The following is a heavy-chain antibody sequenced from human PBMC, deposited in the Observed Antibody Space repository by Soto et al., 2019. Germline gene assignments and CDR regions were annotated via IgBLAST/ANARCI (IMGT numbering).Heavy chain of an antibody. D-gene: IGHD3-10*01. CDR2: INHSGST. CDR1: GGSFSGYY. CDR3: ARGTPYYYGSGSFLYYYNYMDV. Sequence: SETLSLTCAVYGGSFSGYYWSWIRQPPGKGLEWIGEINHSGSTNYNPSLKSRVTISVDTSKNQFSLMLSSVTAADTAVYYCARGTPYYYGSGSFLYYYNYMDVWGKGTTVTVSS. V-gene: IGHV4-34*01. J-gene: IGHJ6*03.